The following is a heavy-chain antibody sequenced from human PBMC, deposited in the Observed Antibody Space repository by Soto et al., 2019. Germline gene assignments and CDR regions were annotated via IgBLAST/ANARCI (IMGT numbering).Heavy chain of an antibody. J-gene: IGHJ6*03. CDR1: GYSFTSYW. V-gene: IGHV5-51*01. CDR2: IYPGDSDT. CDR3: ARQSGYDWGYYYYYMDV. Sequence: GVSLKISCKGSGYSFTSYWIGLVRQMHGKGLEWMGIIYPGDSDTRYSPSFQGQVTISADKSISTAYLQWSSLKASDTAMYYCARQSGYDWGYYYYYMDVWGKGTTVTVSS. D-gene: IGHD5-12*01.